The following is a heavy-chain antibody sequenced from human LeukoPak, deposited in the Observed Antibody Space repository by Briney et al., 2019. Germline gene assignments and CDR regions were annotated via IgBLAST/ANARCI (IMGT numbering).Heavy chain of an antibody. CDR3: AIDLVAGHSSSSPN. D-gene: IGHD6-6*01. CDR2: IYYSGST. J-gene: IGHJ4*02. V-gene: IGHV4-31*03. CDR1: GGSISSGGYY. Sequence: SSETLSLTCTVSGGSISSGGYYWSWIRQHPGKGLEWIGYIYYSGSTYYNPSLKSRVTISVDTSKNQFSLKLSSVTAADTAVYYCAIDLVAGHSSSSPNWGQGTLVTVSS.